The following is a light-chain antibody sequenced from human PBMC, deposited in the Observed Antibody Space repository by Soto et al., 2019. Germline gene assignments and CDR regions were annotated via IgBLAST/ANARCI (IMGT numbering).Light chain of an antibody. J-gene: IGKJ2*01. Sequence: EIVLTQSPGTLSLSPGKRATLSCRASQSVRNSFLAWYQQKRGQAPRLLISAATSRATGIPDRFSGSGSGTDFTLPINRLEPEDFEVYYCQQYGRSPYTFGQGTELEIE. CDR3: QQYGRSPYT. CDR1: QSVRNSF. CDR2: AAT. V-gene: IGKV3-20*01.